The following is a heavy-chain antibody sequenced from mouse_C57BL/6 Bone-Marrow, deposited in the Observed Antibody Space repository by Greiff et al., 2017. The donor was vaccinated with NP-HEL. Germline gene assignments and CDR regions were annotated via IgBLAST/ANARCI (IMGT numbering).Heavy chain of an antibody. Sequence: VHVKQSMAELVRPGASVKLSCTASGFNIKNTYMHWVKQRPEQGLEWIGRIDPANGNTKYAPKFQGKATITADTSSNTAYLQLSSLTSEDTAIYYCATYYYGSSCKDFDYWGQGTTLTVSS. J-gene: IGHJ2*01. CDR1: GFNIKNTY. CDR2: IDPANGNT. CDR3: ATYYYGSSCKDFDY. D-gene: IGHD1-1*01. V-gene: IGHV14-3*01.